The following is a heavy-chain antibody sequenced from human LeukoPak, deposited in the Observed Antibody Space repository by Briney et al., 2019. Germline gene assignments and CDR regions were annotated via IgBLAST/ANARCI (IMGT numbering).Heavy chain of an antibody. CDR1: GFTVSTTY. CDR3: ARDLGTNDAFDI. J-gene: IGHJ3*02. CDR2: IYSGGST. D-gene: IGHD7-27*01. Sequence: GGSLRLSCAASGFTVSTTYMSWVRQAPGKGLEWVSIIYSGGSTYYAHSVKGRFTISGDNSKNTVYLQMNSLRAEDTAVYYCARDLGTNDAFDIWGQGTMLTVSS. V-gene: IGHV3-53*01.